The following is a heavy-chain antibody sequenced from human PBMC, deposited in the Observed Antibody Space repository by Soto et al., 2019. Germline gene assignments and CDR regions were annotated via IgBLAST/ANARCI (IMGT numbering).Heavy chain of an antibody. CDR2: IFYLGSS. CDR3: ARHSLALRKNNWFDP. D-gene: IGHD3-3*02. CDR1: GDSIISSDFY. V-gene: IGHV4-39*01. J-gene: IGHJ5*02. Sequence: PSETLSLTCTVSGDSIISSDFYWSWVRQPPGKGLEWIGSIFYLGSSYYNPSLKSRVTMSVDTSKNQFSLRLRSVTAADTALYFCARHSLALRKNNWFDPWGQGXMVTV.